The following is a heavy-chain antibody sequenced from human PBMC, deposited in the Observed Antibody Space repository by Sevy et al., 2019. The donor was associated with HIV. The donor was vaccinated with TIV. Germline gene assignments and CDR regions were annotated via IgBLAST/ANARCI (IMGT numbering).Heavy chain of an antibody. D-gene: IGHD2-15*01. Sequence: GGSLRLSCAASGFTFRNYVMNWVRQPPGKGLEWVSVISDGGGTTYYADSVKGRFTISRDDSKSTLYLQMSSLRVEVTAVYFCAKRVAGALAALDIWGQGTMVTVSS. CDR1: GFTFRNYV. CDR3: AKRVAGALAALDI. V-gene: IGHV3-23*01. CDR2: ISDGGGTT. J-gene: IGHJ3*02.